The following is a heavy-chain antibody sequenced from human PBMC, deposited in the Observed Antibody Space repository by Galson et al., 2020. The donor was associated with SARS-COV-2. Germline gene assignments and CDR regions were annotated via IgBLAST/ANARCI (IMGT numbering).Heavy chain of an antibody. D-gene: IGHD3-3*01. CDR1: GGSFSGYY. J-gene: IGHJ5*02. CDR3: ARGRPTGITIFGVVTIGRPFDP. Sequence: SQTLSLTCAVYGGSFSGYYWSWIRQPPGKGLEWIGEINHSGSTNYNPSLKSRVTISVDTSKNQFSLKLSSVTAADTAVYYCARGRPTGITIFGVVTIGRPFDPWGEGTLVTVSS. CDR2: INHSGST. V-gene: IGHV4-34*01.